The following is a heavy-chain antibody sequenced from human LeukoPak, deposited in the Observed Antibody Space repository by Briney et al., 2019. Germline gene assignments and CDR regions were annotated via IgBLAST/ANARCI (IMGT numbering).Heavy chain of an antibody. J-gene: IGHJ4*02. V-gene: IGHV3-23*01. D-gene: IGHD3-16*01. Sequence: GGSLRLSCAASGFSFTINAMSWVRQAPGKGLEWVSEISGSGGSTHYADSVKGRFTISRDSSKNTLYLQMNSLRAEDTAVYYCAKDNAPGVWQLFDYWGQGTLVTVSS. CDR1: GFSFTINA. CDR3: AKDNAPGVWQLFDY. CDR2: ISGSGGST.